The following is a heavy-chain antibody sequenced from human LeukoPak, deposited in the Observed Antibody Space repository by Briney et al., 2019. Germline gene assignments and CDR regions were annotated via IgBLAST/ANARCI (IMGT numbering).Heavy chain of an antibody. J-gene: IGHJ4*02. Sequence: GASVKVSRKASGFTFTSSAVQWVRQARGQRLEWIGWIVVGSGNTNYAQKFQERVTITRDMSTSTAYMELSSLRSEDTAVYYCAADTHGSGSYYDWGQGTLVTVSS. CDR1: GFTFTSSA. V-gene: IGHV1-58*01. CDR3: AADTHGSGSYYD. D-gene: IGHD3-10*01. CDR2: IVVGSGNT.